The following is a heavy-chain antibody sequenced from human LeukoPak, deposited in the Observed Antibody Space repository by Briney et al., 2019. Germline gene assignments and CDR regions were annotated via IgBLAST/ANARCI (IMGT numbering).Heavy chain of an antibody. D-gene: IGHD3-22*01. V-gene: IGHV3-64*01. CDR3: ARARVTYSYDSTGYYDY. J-gene: IGHJ4*02. CDR2: ISGNGVST. Sequence: GGSLRLSCAASGFTFIDYTMHWIRQAPGKGLEYVSAISGNGVSTYYANSVKGRFTTSRDNSKNTLYLQMGSLRAEDMAVYYGARARVTYSYDSTGYYDYWGRGTLVTVSS. CDR1: GFTFIDYT.